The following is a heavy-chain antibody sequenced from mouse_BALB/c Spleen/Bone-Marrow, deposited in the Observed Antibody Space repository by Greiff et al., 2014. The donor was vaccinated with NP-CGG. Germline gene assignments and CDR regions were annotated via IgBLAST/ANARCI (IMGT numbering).Heavy chain of an antibody. CDR3: VRGERGRRYYYAMDY. D-gene: IGHD4-1*01. CDR1: GFTFSSFG. Sequence: EVNLVESGGGLVQPGGSRKLSCAASGFTFSSFGMHWVRQAPEKGLEWVAYISSGSSTNYYADTVKGRFTISRDNPKNTLFLQMTSLRSEDMAMYYCVRGERGRRYYYAMDYWGQGTSVTVSS. CDR2: ISSGSSTN. V-gene: IGHV5-17*02. J-gene: IGHJ4*01.